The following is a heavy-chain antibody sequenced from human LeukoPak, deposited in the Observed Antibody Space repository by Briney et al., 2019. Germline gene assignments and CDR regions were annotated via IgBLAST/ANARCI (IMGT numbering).Heavy chain of an antibody. V-gene: IGHV1-2*02. CDR2: INPNSGGT. CDR1: GYTFTGYY. CDR3: ARDLTAVAGTDKITLGY. D-gene: IGHD6-19*01. J-gene: IGHJ4*02. Sequence: ASVKVSRKASGYTFTGYYMHWVRQAPGQGLEWMGWINPNSGGTNYAQKFQGRVSMTRDTSISTAYMELSRLRSDDTAVYYCARDLTAVAGTDKITLGYWGQGTLVTVSS.